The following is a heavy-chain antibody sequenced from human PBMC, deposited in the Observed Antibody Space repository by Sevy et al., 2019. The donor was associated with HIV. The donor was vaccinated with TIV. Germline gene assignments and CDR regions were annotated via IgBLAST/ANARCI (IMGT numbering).Heavy chain of an antibody. CDR2: ISGSGGST. CDR1: GFTFSSYA. Sequence: GGSLRLSCAASGFTFSSYAMSWVRQAPGKGLEWVSAISGSGGSTYYADSVKGRFTISRDNSKNTLYLQMNSLRAEDTAIYYCAKVSAERDAFDIWGQGTMVTVSS. V-gene: IGHV3-23*01. CDR3: AKVSAERDAFDI. D-gene: IGHD6-13*01. J-gene: IGHJ3*02.